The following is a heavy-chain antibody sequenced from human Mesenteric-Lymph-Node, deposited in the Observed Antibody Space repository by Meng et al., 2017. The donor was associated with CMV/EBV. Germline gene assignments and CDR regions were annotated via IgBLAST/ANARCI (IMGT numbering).Heavy chain of an antibody. J-gene: IGHJ4*02. Sequence: SETLSLTCTVSGGSVSSGSYYWSWIRQPPGKGLEWIGYIYYSGSTNYNPSLKSRVTISVDTSKNQFSLKLSSVTAADTAVYYCARSRYYYDSSGYYSLDFDYWGQGTLVTVSS. CDR3: ARSRYYYDSSGYYSLDFDY. V-gene: IGHV4-61*01. CDR2: IYYSGST. CDR1: GGSVSSGSYY. D-gene: IGHD3-22*01.